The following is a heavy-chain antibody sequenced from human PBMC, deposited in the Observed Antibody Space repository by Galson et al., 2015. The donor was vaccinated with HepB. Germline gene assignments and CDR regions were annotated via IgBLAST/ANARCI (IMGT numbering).Heavy chain of an antibody. V-gene: IGHV1-69*10. J-gene: IGHJ4*02. CDR2: IIPILGIA. Sequence: SVKVSCKASGGTFSSYAISWVRQAPGQGLEWMGGIIPILGIANYAQKFQGRVTITADKSTSAAYMELSSLRSEDTAVYYCARAGSRYSSGWYYFDYWGQGTLVTVSS. CDR1: GGTFSSYA. CDR3: ARAGSRYSSGWYYFDY. D-gene: IGHD6-19*01.